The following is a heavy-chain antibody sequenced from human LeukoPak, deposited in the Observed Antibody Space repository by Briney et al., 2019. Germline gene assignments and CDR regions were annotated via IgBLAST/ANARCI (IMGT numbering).Heavy chain of an antibody. CDR2: IYHSGST. CDR1: GGSISSGNW. J-gene: IGHJ4*02. CDR3: VRDGRRVASEFDY. Sequence: SGTLSLTCAVSGGSISSGNWWSWVRQPPGKGLEWIGEIYHSGSTNYNPSLKSRVTISVDKSKNQFSLKLSSVTAADTAVYYCVRDGRRVASEFDYWGQGTLVTVSS. D-gene: IGHD5-12*01. V-gene: IGHV4-4*02.